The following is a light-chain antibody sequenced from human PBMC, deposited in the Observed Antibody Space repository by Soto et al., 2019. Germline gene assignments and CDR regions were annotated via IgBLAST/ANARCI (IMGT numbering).Light chain of an antibody. J-gene: IGLJ1*01. CDR2: EVA. V-gene: IGLV2-14*01. CDR1: NSDIGFYNY. CDR3: SSYTSSSPLYV. Sequence: QSVLTQPAPVSGSPGQSITISCTGTNSDIGFYNYVSWYQQHPGEAPKLIIYEVAKRPSGVSSRFSGSKSGNTASLTISGLQAEDEADYHCSSYTSSSPLYVFGTGTQVTVL.